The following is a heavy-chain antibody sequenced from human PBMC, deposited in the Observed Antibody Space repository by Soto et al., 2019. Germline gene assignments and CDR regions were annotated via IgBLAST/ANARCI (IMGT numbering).Heavy chain of an antibody. CDR1: GGTFNSFA. Sequence: QVQLVQSGSEVKKPASSVKVSCNTSGGTFNSFAISWVRQAPGQGLEWMGGVIPNFETPYYAQKFQGRLTIAADESTATAYMELSSLRSEDTAVYYCARDKRLYVHTGMVIAYYGMEVWGQGTTVTVPS. D-gene: IGHD5-18*01. CDR3: ARDKRLYVHTGMVIAYYGMEV. J-gene: IGHJ6*02. V-gene: IGHV1-69*01. CDR2: VIPNFETP.